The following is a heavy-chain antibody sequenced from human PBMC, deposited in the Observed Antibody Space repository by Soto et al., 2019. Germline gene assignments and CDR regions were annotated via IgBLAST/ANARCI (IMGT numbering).Heavy chain of an antibody. CDR1: GGSISRYY. J-gene: IGHJ6*02. CDR3: ARDLWGYCGTDCYPLDV. V-gene: IGHV4-59*01. CDR2: MYNTGST. D-gene: IGHD2-21*02. Sequence: QVQLQESGPGLVKPSETLSLTCTVSGGSISRYYWSWIRQPPGKGLEWIGYMYNTGSTVYNPSFKSRVTISVDTSKNQFSLHLNSVTAADTAVYYCARDLWGYCGTDCYPLDVWGQGTTVTVSS.